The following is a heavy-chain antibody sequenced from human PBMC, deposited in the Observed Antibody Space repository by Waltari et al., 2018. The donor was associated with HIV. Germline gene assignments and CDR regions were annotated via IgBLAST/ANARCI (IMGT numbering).Heavy chain of an antibody. J-gene: IGHJ4*02. CDR1: GYSFTSYD. CDR2: MTPSSCNT. V-gene: IGHV1-8*01. Sequence: QVQLVQSGAEVKKPGASLKVSWKASGYSFTSYDINWVRQATGQGLEWMGWMTPSSCNTGSAQKFQGRVTMSRNTSVSTVYMELSTLTSDDTAIYFCARGGSTHTHFAYWGQGTLVTVSS. CDR3: ARGGSTHTHFAY. D-gene: IGHD1-26*01.